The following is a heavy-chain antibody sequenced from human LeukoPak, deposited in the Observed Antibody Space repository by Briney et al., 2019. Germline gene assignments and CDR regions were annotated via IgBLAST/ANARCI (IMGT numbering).Heavy chain of an antibody. V-gene: IGHV1-8*01. CDR1: GYPFSSYD. CDR2: VNPNRGNT. CDR3: ARVIAVAGNLGWNYYYGMDV. Sequence: ASVKVSCKASGYPFSSYDLNWVRQATGQGLEWMGRVNPNRGNTGYAQKFQGRVTMTRNTSISTAYMELSSLRSEDTAVYYCARVIAVAGNLGWNYYYGMDVWGQGTTVTVSS. J-gene: IGHJ6*02. D-gene: IGHD6-19*01.